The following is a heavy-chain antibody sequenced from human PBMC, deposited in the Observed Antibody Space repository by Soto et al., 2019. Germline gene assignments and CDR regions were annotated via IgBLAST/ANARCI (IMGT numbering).Heavy chain of an antibody. J-gene: IGHJ5*02. CDR1: GYTFTSYG. Sequence: ASVKVSCKASGYTFTSYGISWVRQAPGQGLEWMGWISAYNGNTNDAQKLQGRVTMTTDTSTSTAYMELRSLRSDDTAVYYCARGHDYGDYVAEFDPWGQGTLVTVSS. CDR2: ISAYNGNT. V-gene: IGHV1-18*01. CDR3: ARGHDYGDYVAEFDP. D-gene: IGHD4-17*01.